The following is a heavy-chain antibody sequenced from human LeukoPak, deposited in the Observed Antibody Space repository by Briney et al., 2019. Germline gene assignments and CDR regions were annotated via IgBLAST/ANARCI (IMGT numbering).Heavy chain of an antibody. CDR2: IYSSGST. Sequence: SETLSLTCTVSGASVSGSPYYWGWIRQPPGKGLEWIGSIYSSGSTYYNASLQSRVTISIETSKNHFSLTLSSVTAADTAVYYCARSNGYGLVGIWGQGTMVTVSS. CDR1: GASVSGSPYY. D-gene: IGHD3-10*01. CDR3: ARSNGYGLVGI. J-gene: IGHJ3*02. V-gene: IGHV4-39*07.